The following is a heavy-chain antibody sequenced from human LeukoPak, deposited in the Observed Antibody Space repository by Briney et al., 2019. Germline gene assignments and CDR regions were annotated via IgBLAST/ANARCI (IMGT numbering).Heavy chain of an antibody. J-gene: IGHJ4*02. CDR2: IYYSGST. CDR3: ARVSVDILTGYFDY. D-gene: IGHD3-9*01. Sequence: SETLSLTCTVSGGSISSYYWSWIRQPPGKGLEWIGYIYYSGSTNYNPSLKSRVTISVDTSKNQFSLKLSSVTAADTAVYYCARVSVDILTGYFDYWGQGTLVTVSS. V-gene: IGHV4-59*01. CDR1: GGSISSYY.